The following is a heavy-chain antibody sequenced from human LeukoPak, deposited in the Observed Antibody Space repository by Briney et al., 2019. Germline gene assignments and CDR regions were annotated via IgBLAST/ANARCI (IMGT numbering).Heavy chain of an antibody. CDR1: GFTFSSYA. D-gene: IGHD6-19*01. J-gene: IGHJ4*02. CDR3: ARAEEQWLVRGLFDY. V-gene: IGHV3-30-3*01. Sequence: GGSLRLSRAASGFTFSSYAMHWVRQAPGKGLEWVAVISYDGSNKYYADSVKGRFTISRDNSKNTLYLQMNSLRAEDTAVYYCARAEEQWLVRGLFDYWGQGTLVTVSS. CDR2: ISYDGSNK.